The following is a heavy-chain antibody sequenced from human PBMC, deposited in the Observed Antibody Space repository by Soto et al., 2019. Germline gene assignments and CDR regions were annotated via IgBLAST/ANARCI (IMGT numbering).Heavy chain of an antibody. Sequence: PGGSLRLSCAASGFTFSNAWMSWVRQAPGKGLEWVGRIKSKTDGGTTDYAAPVKGRFTISRDDSKNTLYLQMNSLKTEDTAGYYCTKELAVAGTGSGGMDVWGQGTTVTVSS. J-gene: IGHJ6*02. V-gene: IGHV3-15*01. CDR3: TKELAVAGTGSGGMDV. CDR1: GFTFSNAW. D-gene: IGHD6-19*01. CDR2: IKSKTDGGTT.